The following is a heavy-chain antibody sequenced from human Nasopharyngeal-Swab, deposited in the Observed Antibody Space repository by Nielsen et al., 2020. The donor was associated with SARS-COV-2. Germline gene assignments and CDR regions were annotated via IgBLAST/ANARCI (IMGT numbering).Heavy chain of an antibody. D-gene: IGHD2-2*02. CDR1: GFTFSSYA. V-gene: IGHV3-30-3*01. CDR2: TSYDGSNK. Sequence: GESLKISCAASGFTFSSYAMHWVRQAPGKGLEWVAVTSYDGSNKYYADSVKGRFTISRDNSKNTLYLQMNSLRAEDTAVYYCARDGDIVVVPAAIIWEGAFDIWGQGTMVTVSS. CDR3: ARDGDIVVVPAAIIWEGAFDI. J-gene: IGHJ3*02.